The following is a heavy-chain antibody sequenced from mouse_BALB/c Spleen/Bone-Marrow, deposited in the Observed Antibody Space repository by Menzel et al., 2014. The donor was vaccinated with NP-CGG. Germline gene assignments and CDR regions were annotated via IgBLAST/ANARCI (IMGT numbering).Heavy chain of an antibody. J-gene: IGHJ4*01. CDR3: TRDAMDY. CDR2: IYPGNLNT. V-gene: IGHV1S56*01. CDR1: GYTFTAYY. Sequence: VQLQQSGPELVKPGASVRISCKASGYTFTAYYIHWVKQRPGQGLEWIGWIYPGNLNTKYNEKFKGKATLTADKSSSTAYMQLSCLTSEDSAVYFCTRDAMDYWGQGTSVTVSS.